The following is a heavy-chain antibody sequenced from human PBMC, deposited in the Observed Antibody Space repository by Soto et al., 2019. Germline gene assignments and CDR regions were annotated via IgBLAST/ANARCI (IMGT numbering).Heavy chain of an antibody. CDR2: IIPVLGPA. CDR3: ARAAKRYFDY. Sequence: QVQLVQSGAEVKKPGSSVKVSCKTSGVTFNTFAISWVRQAPGQGLEYMGGIIPVLGPANYAQRFQGRVTITADKCTSTAYLELTNLTSEDTAVYYCARAAKRYFDYWGQGTLVTVSS. V-gene: IGHV1-69*06. J-gene: IGHJ4*02. CDR1: GVTFNTFA.